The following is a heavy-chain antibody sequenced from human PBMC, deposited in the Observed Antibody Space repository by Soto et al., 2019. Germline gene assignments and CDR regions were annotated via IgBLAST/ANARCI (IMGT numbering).Heavy chain of an antibody. V-gene: IGHV1-18*04. CDR3: ARGSSITIFGVVTSYPGYYYGMDV. Sequence: ASVKVSCKASGYTFTSYGISWVRQAPGQGLEWMGWISAYNGNTNYAQKLQGRVTMTTDTSTSTAYMELRSLRSDDTAVYYCARGSSITIFGVVTSYPGYYYGMDVWGQGTTVTVSS. CDR1: GYTFTSYG. D-gene: IGHD3-3*01. CDR2: ISAYNGNT. J-gene: IGHJ6*02.